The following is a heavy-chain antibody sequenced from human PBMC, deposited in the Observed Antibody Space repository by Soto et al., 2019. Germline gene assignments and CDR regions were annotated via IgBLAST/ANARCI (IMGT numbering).Heavy chain of an antibody. CDR2: IIPTFGTA. Sequence: QVQLVQSGAEVKKPGSSVKVSCKASGGTFSSYAISWVRQAPGQGLEWMGGIIPTFGTANYAQKFQGRVTITADEPTSTAYMELGSLRSEDTAVYYCARHVPVAGYYYGMDVWGQGTTVTVS. J-gene: IGHJ6*02. CDR3: ARHVPVAGYYYGMDV. V-gene: IGHV1-69*12. D-gene: IGHD2-2*01. CDR1: GGTFSSYA.